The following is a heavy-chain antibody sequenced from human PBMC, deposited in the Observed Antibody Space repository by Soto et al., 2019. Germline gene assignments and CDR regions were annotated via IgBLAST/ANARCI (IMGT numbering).Heavy chain of an antibody. CDR2: INHRGST. Sequence: PSETLSLTCAVYGVSFSGYYWSWIRQRPGKGLEWIGEINHRGSTNYNSSLKSRVTISVDTSKNQFSLKVSSVTAADTAVYYCARPYCSSTSCYTGGHYYGMDVWGQGTTVTVSS. V-gene: IGHV4-34*01. CDR3: ARPYCSSTSCYTGGHYYGMDV. J-gene: IGHJ6*02. CDR1: GVSFSGYY. D-gene: IGHD2-2*02.